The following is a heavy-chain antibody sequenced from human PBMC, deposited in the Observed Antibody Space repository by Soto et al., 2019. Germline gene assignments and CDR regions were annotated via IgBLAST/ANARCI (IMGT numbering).Heavy chain of an antibody. CDR2: IYYSGST. D-gene: IGHD3-10*01. J-gene: IGHJ4*02. CDR1: GGSISSSSYY. CDR3: ARHWITMVRGVCHFDY. Sequence: SETLSLTCTVSGGSISSSSYYWGWIRQPPGKGLEWIGSIYYSGSTYYNPSLKSRVTMSVDPSKNQFSLKLISVTAADTAVYYCARHWITMVRGVCHFDYWGQGTLVTVS. V-gene: IGHV4-39*01.